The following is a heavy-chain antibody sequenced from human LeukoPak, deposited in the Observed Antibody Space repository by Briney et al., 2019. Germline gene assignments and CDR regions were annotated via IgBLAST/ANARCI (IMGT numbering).Heavy chain of an antibody. Sequence: PGGSLRLSCAASGFTFSSYGMHWARQGPGKGLEWVAVIWYDGSNKHYADSVKGRLTISRDNSKNTLYLQMNSLRAEDTAVYYCARYCSGGSCYSGMDVWGQGTTVIVSS. V-gene: IGHV3-33*01. J-gene: IGHJ6*02. CDR2: IWYDGSNK. D-gene: IGHD2-15*01. CDR3: ARYCSGGSCYSGMDV. CDR1: GFTFSSYG.